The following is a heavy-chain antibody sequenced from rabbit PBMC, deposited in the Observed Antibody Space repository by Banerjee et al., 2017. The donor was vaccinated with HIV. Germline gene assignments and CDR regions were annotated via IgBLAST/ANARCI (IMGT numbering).Heavy chain of an antibody. Sequence: QEQLKETGGGLVQPGGSLTLSCKASGFDFSRTGVSWVRQAPGKGLEWIGYIDLLFGTTYYAKWVNGRFTISSHNAQNTLLLQLHSLTAADTATYFCVRGASGSGYYSLWGPGTLVTVS. V-gene: IGHV1S47*01. J-gene: IGHJ4*01. CDR3: VRGASGSGYYSL. CDR1: GFDFSRTG. D-gene: IGHD1-1*01. CDR2: IDLLFGTT.